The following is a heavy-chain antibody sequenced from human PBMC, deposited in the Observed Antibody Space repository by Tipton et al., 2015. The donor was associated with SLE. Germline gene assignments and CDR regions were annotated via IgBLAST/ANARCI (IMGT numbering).Heavy chain of an antibody. CDR3: ARGGGSLYYFDY. D-gene: IGHD1-26*01. CDR1: GVSISNYY. J-gene: IGHJ4*02. V-gene: IGHV4-38-2*02. Sequence: GLVKPSETLSLICSVSGVSISNYYWSWIRQPPGKGLEWIGSIYHSGSTYYNPSLKSRVTISVDTSKNQFSLKLSSVTAADTAVYYCARGGGSLYYFDYWGQGTLVTVSS. CDR2: IYHSGST.